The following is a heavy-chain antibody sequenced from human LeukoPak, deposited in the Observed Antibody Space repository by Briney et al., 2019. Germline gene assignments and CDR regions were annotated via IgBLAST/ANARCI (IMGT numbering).Heavy chain of an antibody. V-gene: IGHV3-15*01. Sequence: PGGSLRLSCAASGFTFSNAWMSWVRQAPGKGLEWVGRIKSKTDGGTTDYAAPVKGRFTISRDDSKTIAYLQMNSLKTEDTAMYYCSRFFNQWGQGTLVTVSS. CDR1: GFTFSNAW. CDR2: IKSKTDGGTT. J-gene: IGHJ4*02. CDR3: SRFFNQ.